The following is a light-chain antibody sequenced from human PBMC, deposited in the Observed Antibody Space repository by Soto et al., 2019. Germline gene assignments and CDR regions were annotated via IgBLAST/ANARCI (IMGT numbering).Light chain of an antibody. V-gene: IGKV3-15*01. CDR2: GAS. CDR3: QQYNNWYT. Sequence: ETVMTQSPATLSVSPGERATLSCRASQSVDTKLAWYQHKPGQAPRLLIYGASTRATGIPARFSGSGSGTEFTLSISSMQSEDSEVYFFQQYNNWYTYGQGTKLEIK. CDR1: QSVDTK. J-gene: IGKJ2*01.